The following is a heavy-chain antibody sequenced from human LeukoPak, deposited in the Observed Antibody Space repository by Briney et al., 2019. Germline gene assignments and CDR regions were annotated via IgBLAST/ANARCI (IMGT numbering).Heavy chain of an antibody. J-gene: IGHJ3*02. CDR3: ARGLSMVRAGTDAFDI. Sequence: SETLSLTCAVYGGSFSGYYWSWIRQPPGKGLEWIGGINHSGSTNYNPSLKSRVTISVDTSKNQFSLKLSSVTAADTAVYYCARGLSMVRAGTDAFDIWGQGTMVTVSS. D-gene: IGHD3-10*01. CDR1: GGSFSGYY. CDR2: INHSGST. V-gene: IGHV4-34*01.